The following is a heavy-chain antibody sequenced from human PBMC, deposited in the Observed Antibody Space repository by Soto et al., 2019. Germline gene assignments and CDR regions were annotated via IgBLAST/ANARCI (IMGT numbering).Heavy chain of an antibody. CDR2: INPDSGGT. V-gene: IGHV1-2*02. CDR1: GYTFTGYY. Sequence: ASVKVSCKASGYTFTGYYIHWVRQAPGQGLEWMGWINPDSGGTDYAQKFQGRVTMTRDTSIRTAYMGLSRLTSDDTAVYYCARTRSTQTPYFDHWGQGALVTVSS. D-gene: IGHD2-2*01. CDR3: ARTRSTQTPYFDH. J-gene: IGHJ4*02.